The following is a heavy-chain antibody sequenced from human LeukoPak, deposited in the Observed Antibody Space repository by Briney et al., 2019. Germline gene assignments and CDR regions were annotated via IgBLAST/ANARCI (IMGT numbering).Heavy chain of an antibody. D-gene: IGHD6-25*01. V-gene: IGHV3-21*01. CDR3: ARVSSNPYSRGYYHFDY. CDR2: ISSTGAYI. CDR1: GFAFNTYT. J-gene: IGHJ4*02. Sequence: GGSLRLSCAASGFAFNTYTTNWVRQTPGKGLEWVSSISSTGAYIYHADSMDGRFTVSRDNARNLLYLHMNSLRAEDSAMYFCARVSSNPYSRGYYHFDYWGQGTPVTVSS.